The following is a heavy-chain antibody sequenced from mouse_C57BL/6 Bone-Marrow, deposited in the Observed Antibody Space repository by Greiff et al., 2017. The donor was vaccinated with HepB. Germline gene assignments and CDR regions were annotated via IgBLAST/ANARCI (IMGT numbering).Heavy chain of an antibody. CDR2: IHPNSGST. CDR3: AREGYYDYDESFAY. CDR1: GYTFTSYW. V-gene: IGHV1-64*01. Sequence: QVQLQQPGAELVKPGASVKLSCKASGYTFTSYWMHWVKQRPGQGLEWIGMIHPNSGSTNYNEKFKSKATLTVDKSPSTAYMQLSSLTAEDSAVYYCAREGYYDYDESFAYWGQGTLVTVSA. J-gene: IGHJ3*01. D-gene: IGHD2-4*01.